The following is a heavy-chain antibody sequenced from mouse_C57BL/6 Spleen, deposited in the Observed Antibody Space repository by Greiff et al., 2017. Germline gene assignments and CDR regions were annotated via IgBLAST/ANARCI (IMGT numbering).Heavy chain of an antibody. V-gene: IGHV1-64*01. Sequence: QVQLQQPGAELVKPGASVKLSCKASGYTFTSYWMHWVKQRPGQGLEWIGMIHPNSGSTNYNEKFKSKATLTVDKSSSTAYMQLSSLTSEDSAVYYCARRGYYGSSSYYFDYWGQGTTLTVSS. CDR2: IHPNSGST. CDR1: GYTFTSYW. D-gene: IGHD1-1*01. J-gene: IGHJ2*01. CDR3: ARRGYYGSSSYYFDY.